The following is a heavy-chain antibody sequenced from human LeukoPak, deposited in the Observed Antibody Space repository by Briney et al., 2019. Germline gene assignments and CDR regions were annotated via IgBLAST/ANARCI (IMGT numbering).Heavy chain of an antibody. V-gene: IGHV3-30*02. Sequence: TGGSLRLPCAASGFTFSSYGMHWVRQAPGKGLEWVALIWYDGNNKYYADSVKGRFTISRDNSKNTLYLQLNSLRDEDTAVYYCAREDGYCSSTSCGQGTLVTVSS. CDR3: AREDGYCSSTS. D-gene: IGHD2-2*01. J-gene: IGHJ4*02. CDR2: IWYDGNNK. CDR1: GFTFSSYG.